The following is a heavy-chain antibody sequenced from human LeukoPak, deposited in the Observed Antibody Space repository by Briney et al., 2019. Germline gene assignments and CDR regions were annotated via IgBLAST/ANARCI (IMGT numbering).Heavy chain of an antibody. Sequence: SETLSLTCTVSGGSISSYYWSWIRQPPGKGLEWIGYIYYSGSTNYNPSLKSRVTMSVDTSKNQFSLKLSSVTAADTAVYYCARAGYDFWSGYYSNWFDPWGQGTLVTVSS. D-gene: IGHD3-3*01. CDR2: IYYSGST. V-gene: IGHV4-59*12. CDR1: GGSISSYY. J-gene: IGHJ5*02. CDR3: ARAGYDFWSGYYSNWFDP.